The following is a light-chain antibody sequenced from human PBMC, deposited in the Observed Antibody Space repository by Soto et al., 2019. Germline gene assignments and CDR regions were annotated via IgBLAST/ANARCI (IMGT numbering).Light chain of an antibody. V-gene: IGLV4-69*01. CDR2: LNSDGSH. J-gene: IGLJ2*01. CDR1: SGHSNYV. Sequence: QLVLTQSPSASASLGASVKLTCTLSSGHSNYVIAWHQQQPEKGPRYLMKLNSDGSHSKGDGIPDRFSGSSSGAERYLTISSLPSVDEADIYCQTWDTGIRVFGGGTKLTVL. CDR3: QTWDTGIRV.